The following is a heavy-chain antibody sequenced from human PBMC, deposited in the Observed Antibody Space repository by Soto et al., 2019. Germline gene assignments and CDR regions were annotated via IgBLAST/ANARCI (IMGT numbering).Heavy chain of an antibody. D-gene: IGHD1-26*01. CDR1: GFTFSDYY. CDR3: ARAAPWSLRFDP. V-gene: IGHV3-11*01. J-gene: IGHJ5*02. Sequence: SLRLSCAASGFTFSDYYMSWIRQAPGKGLEWVSYISSSGSTIYYADSVKGRFTISRDNAKNSLYLQMNSLRAEDTAVYYCARAAPWSLRFDPWGQGTLVTVSS. CDR2: ISSSGSTI.